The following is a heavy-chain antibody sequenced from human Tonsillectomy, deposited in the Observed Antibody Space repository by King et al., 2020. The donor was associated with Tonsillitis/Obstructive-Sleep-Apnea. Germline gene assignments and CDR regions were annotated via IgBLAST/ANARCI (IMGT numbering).Heavy chain of an antibody. J-gene: IGHJ4*02. D-gene: IGHD1-1*01. CDR1: GFTSSASS. CDR3: SPEGTGFGS. CDR2: IRSKANTYAT. Sequence: VQLVESGGDLVQPGGSLKLSCAASGFTSSASSMHWVRQASGKGLEWVGRIRSKANTYATAYAASVKGRFTISRDDSKNTAYLQMNSLTAEDTAVYYCSPEGTGFGSWGQGTLVTVSS. V-gene: IGHV3-73*01.